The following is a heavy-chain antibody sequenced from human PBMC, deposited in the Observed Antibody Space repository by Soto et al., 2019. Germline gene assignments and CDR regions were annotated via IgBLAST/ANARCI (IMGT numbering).Heavy chain of an antibody. Sequence: ASVKVSCKASGYLFTAYSMHWVRLAPGQGLEWMGVVNPSGGSTKYAQNFQGRVTMTRDTSTTTIYMELSSLRSDDTAIYYCAREEDCSGGTCYSEYFHRWGQGTLVTVSS. D-gene: IGHD2-15*01. V-gene: IGHV1-46*01. CDR2: VNPSGGST. CDR1: GYLFTAYS. CDR3: AREEDCSGGTCYSEYFHR. J-gene: IGHJ1*01.